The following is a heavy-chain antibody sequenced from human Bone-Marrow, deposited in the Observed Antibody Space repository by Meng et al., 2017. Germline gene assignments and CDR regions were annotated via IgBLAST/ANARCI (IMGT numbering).Heavy chain of an antibody. CDR1: GYSFTSYW. J-gene: IGHJ4*02. V-gene: IGHV5-51*01. Sequence: GESLKISCKGSGYSFTSYWIGWVRQMPGKGLEWMGIIYPGDSDTRYSPSFQGQVTISADKSISTAYLQWSSLKASDTAMYYCARIPMGGVTMVRGVIITGPVYFDYWGQGTLVTVSS. D-gene: IGHD3-10*01. CDR3: ARIPMGGVTMVRGVIITGPVYFDY. CDR2: IYPGDSDT.